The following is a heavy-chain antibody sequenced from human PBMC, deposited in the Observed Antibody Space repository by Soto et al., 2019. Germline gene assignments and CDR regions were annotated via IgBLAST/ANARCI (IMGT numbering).Heavy chain of an antibody. CDR3: AREHCSGGSCRTRAFDY. J-gene: IGHJ4*02. V-gene: IGHV3-30-3*01. CDR1: GFTFSSYA. D-gene: IGHD2-15*01. CDR2: ISYDGSNK. Sequence: GGSLRLSCAASGFTFSSYAMHWVRQAPGKGLEWVGVISYDGSNKYYADSVKGRFTISRDNSKNTLYLQMNSLRAEDTAVYYCAREHCSGGSCRTRAFDYWGQGTLVTVSS.